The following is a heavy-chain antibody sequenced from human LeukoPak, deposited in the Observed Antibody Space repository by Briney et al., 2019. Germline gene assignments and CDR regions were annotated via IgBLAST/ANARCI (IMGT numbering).Heavy chain of an antibody. Sequence: PSETLSLTCTVSGGSISSYYWSWIRQPPGKGLEWIGYIYYSGSTNYNPSLKSRVTISVDTSKTQFSLKLSSVTAADTAVYYCARTGDCSGGSCYGNWFDPWGQGTLVTVSS. CDR2: IYYSGST. J-gene: IGHJ5*02. CDR3: ARTGDCSGGSCYGNWFDP. D-gene: IGHD2-15*01. CDR1: GGSISSYY. V-gene: IGHV4-59*01.